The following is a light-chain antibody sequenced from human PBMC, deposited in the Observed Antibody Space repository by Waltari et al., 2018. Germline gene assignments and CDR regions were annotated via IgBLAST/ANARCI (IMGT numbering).Light chain of an antibody. CDR1: QFINTY. Sequence: IEMAQSPPSLSASVGDRVTITCRASQFINTYLNWYQQRPGEAPQLLIYDASVLQIGVPSRFAGGGSGTDFTLTINGLQPEDLATYYCQHSFSGPPWTFGQGTKVKV. CDR2: DAS. V-gene: IGKV1-39*01. J-gene: IGKJ1*01. CDR3: QHSFSGPPWT.